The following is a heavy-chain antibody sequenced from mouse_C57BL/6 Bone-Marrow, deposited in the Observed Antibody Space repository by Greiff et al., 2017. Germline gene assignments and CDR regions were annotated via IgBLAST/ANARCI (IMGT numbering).Heavy chain of an antibody. V-gene: IGHV5-4*01. Sequence: EVQRVESRGGLVKPGGSLKLSCAASGFTFSSYAMSWVRQTPEKRLEWVATISDGGSYTYYPDNVKGRFTISRDNAKNNLYLQMSHLKSEDTAMYYCARGDYGSSSFDYWGQGTTLTVSS. D-gene: IGHD1-1*01. CDR3: ARGDYGSSSFDY. CDR1: GFTFSSYA. J-gene: IGHJ2*01. CDR2: ISDGGSYT.